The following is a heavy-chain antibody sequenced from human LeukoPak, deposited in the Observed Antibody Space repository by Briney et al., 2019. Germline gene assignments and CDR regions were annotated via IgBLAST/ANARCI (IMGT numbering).Heavy chain of an antibody. Sequence: PGGSLRLSCAASGFTFDSYWMSWVLQAPGKGLEWVANIKPDGSEKYYVDSVKGRFTISRDNAKNSLYLQMNSLRDEDTAVYYCARAGGEGNYWGQGTLVTVSS. CDR2: IKPDGSEK. CDR3: ARAGGEGNY. V-gene: IGHV3-7*01. D-gene: IGHD3-10*01. J-gene: IGHJ4*02. CDR1: GFTFDSYW.